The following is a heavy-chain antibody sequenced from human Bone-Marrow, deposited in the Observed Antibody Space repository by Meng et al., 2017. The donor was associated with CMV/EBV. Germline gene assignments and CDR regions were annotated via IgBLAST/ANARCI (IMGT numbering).Heavy chain of an antibody. CDR1: GGSFSGYY. V-gene: IGHV4-34*01. D-gene: IGHD2-2*01. CDR2: IYYSGST. J-gene: IGHJ3*02. Sequence: SETLSLTCAVYGGSFSGYYWSWIRQPPGKGLEWIGSIYYSGSTYYNPSLKSRVTMSVDTSKNQFSLKLSSVTAADTAVYYCARRGAIVVVPAARWAFDIWGQGTMVTVSS. CDR3: ARRGAIVVVPAARWAFDI.